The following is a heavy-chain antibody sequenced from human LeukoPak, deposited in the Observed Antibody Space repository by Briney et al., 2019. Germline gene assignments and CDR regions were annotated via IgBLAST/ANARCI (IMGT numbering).Heavy chain of an antibody. CDR1: GYTFTTYG. CDR2: ISAYNGDT. V-gene: IGHV1-18*01. Sequence: ASVKVSCKTSGYTFTTYGITWVRQAPGQGLEWMGWISAYNGDTDYAQNLQGRVTMTTDTSSSTAYMELRSLRSDDTAVYYCAIISYCSGGRCYSFDYWGQGTLVTVSS. D-gene: IGHD2-15*01. CDR3: AIISYCSGGRCYSFDY. J-gene: IGHJ4*02.